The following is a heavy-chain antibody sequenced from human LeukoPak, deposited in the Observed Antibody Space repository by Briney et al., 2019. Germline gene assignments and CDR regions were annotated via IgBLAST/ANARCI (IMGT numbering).Heavy chain of an antibody. V-gene: IGHV4-59*08. CDR3: AKHMDYYYYGMDV. Sequence: SETLSLTCTVSGGSISSYYWSWIRQPPGKGLEWIGYIYYSGSTNYNPSLKSRVTISVDTSKNQFSLKLGSVTAADTAVYYCAKHMDYYYYGMDVWGQGTTVTVSS. CDR2: IYYSGST. D-gene: IGHD3-10*01. CDR1: GGSISSYY. J-gene: IGHJ6*02.